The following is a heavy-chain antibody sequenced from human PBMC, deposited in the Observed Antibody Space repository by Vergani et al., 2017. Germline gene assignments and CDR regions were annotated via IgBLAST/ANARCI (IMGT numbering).Heavy chain of an antibody. D-gene: IGHD1-26*01. CDR2: IIPIFGTA. Sequence: QVQLVQSGAEVKKPGASVKVSCKASGYTFTGYYMHWVRQAPGQGLEWMGGIIPIFGTANSAPKFQGRVTITADESTSTAYMELSSLRAEDTAVYYCARDLVRGSYNWFDPWGQGTLVTVSS. CDR3: ARDLVRGSYNWFDP. J-gene: IGHJ5*02. CDR1: GYTFTGYY. V-gene: IGHV1-69*01.